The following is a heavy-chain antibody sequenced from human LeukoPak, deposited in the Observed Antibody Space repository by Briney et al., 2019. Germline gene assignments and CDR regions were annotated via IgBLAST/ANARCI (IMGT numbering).Heavy chain of an antibody. V-gene: IGHV1-24*01. CDR3: ARGPGALSLNPYLSGMDV. J-gene: IGHJ6*02. CDR2: FDPEDGET. Sequence: ASVKASCKVSGYTLTELSMHWVRQAPGKGLEWMGGFDPEDGETIYAQKFQGRVTMTEDTSTDTAYMELSSLRSEDTAVYYCARGPGALSLNPYLSGMDVWGQGTTVTV. D-gene: IGHD1-26*01. CDR1: GYTLTELS.